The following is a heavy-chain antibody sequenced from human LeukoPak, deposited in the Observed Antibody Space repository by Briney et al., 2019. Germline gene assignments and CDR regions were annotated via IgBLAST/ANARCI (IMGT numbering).Heavy chain of an antibody. Sequence: GGSLRLSCAASGFTFDDYAMHWGRQAPGKGLEWVSGISWNSGSIGYADSVKGRFTISRDNAKNSLYLQMNSLRAEDTALYYCAKVLADYYYYYGMDVWGQGTTVTVSS. V-gene: IGHV3-9*01. CDR3: AKVLADYYYYYGMDV. CDR1: GFTFDDYA. CDR2: ISWNSGSI. J-gene: IGHJ6*02.